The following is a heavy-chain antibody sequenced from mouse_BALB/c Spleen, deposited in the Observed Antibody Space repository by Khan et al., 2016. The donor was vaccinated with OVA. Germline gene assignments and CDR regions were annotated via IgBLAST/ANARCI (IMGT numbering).Heavy chain of an antibody. CDR2: ILPGSGSR. V-gene: IGHV1-9*01. CDR3: ARVNYGSRDYFDY. D-gene: IGHD1-1*01. Sequence: LQESGAELMKPGASVKISCKATGYTFSSYWLEWVKQRPGHGLEWIGEILPGSGSRNYNEKFKGKATFTADISSKTTYMQLSSLTSEDSAVNCCARVNYGSRDYFDYWGQGTTLTVSS. CDR1: GYTFSSYW. J-gene: IGHJ2*01.